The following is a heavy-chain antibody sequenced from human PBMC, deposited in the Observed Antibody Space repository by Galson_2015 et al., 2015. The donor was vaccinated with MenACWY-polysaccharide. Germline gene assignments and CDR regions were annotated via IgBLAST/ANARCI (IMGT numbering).Heavy chain of an antibody. CDR1: GFTFSGNW. V-gene: IGHV3-11*01. CDR3: ARDPRGARSSYFDN. J-gene: IGHJ4*02. CDR2: ISDSGSAI. Sequence: CAASGFTFSGNWMHWVRQAPGKGLEWVSYISDSGSAIYFADSVKGRFIISRDNAKNSLYLQMNSLRAEDTAVYFCARDPRGARSSYFDNWGQGILVTVSS. D-gene: IGHD3-10*01.